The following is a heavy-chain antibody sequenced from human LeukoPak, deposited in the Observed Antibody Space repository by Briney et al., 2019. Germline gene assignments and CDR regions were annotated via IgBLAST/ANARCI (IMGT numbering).Heavy chain of an antibody. CDR2: IYTSGST. Sequence: PSETLSLTCAVYGGSFSSYYWSWIRQPAGKGLEWIGRIYTSGSTNYNPSLKSRVTMSVDTSKNQFSLKLSSVTAADTAVYYCASTRIRGVDFWSGYYDYWGQGTLVTVSS. D-gene: IGHD3-3*01. CDR1: GGSFSSYY. CDR3: ASTRIRGVDFWSGYYDY. J-gene: IGHJ4*02. V-gene: IGHV4-59*10.